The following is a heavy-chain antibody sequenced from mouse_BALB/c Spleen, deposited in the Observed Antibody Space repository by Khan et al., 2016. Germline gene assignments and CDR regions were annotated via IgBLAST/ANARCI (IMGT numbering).Heavy chain of an antibody. Sequence: VQLQQSGAELVKPGASVELSCTASGFNIKDIYIHWVKQRPEQSLEWIGRIDPANDNTKYDPKIQGQATITADTSSNTAYLQLSSLPSEDTAVEYCAMGVYDYGFAYWGQGTLVTVSA. V-gene: IGHV14-3*02. CDR1: GFNIKDIY. CDR3: AMGVYDYGFAY. CDR2: IDPANDNT. J-gene: IGHJ3*01. D-gene: IGHD2-4*01.